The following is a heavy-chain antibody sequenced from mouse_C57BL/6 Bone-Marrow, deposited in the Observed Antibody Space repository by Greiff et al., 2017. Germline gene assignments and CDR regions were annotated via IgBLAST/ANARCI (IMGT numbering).Heavy chain of an antibody. CDR1: GYTFTSYW. CDR3: ASSLYDGYYGWFAY. CDR2: IDPSDSYT. D-gene: IGHD2-3*01. V-gene: IGHV1-69*01. J-gene: IGHJ3*01. Sequence: QVQLQQSGAELVMPGATVKLSCKASGYTFTSYWMHWVKQRPGQGLEWIGEIDPSDSYTNYNQKFKGKSTWTVDTSSSTAYMQLSSLTSEDSAVYYCASSLYDGYYGWFAYWGQGTLVTVSA.